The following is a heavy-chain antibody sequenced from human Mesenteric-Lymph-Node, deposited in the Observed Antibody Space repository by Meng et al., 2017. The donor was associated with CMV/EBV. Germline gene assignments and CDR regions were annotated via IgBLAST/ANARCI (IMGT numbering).Heavy chain of an antibody. J-gene: IGHJ4*02. Sequence: GGSLRLSCAASGFTFSDYYMSWIRQAPGKGLEWVSYISSSGSTIYYADSVKGRFTISRDNAKNSLYLQMNSLRAEDTAVYYCAKDRSGYYMRYFDYWGQGTLVTVSS. CDR1: GFTFSDYY. CDR3: AKDRSGYYMRYFDY. V-gene: IGHV3-11*01. D-gene: IGHD3-3*01. CDR2: ISSSGSTI.